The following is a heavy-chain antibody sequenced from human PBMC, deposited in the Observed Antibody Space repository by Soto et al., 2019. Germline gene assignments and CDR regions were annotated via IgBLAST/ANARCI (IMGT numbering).Heavy chain of an antibody. J-gene: IGHJ6*02. Sequence: VVSLRLSWAAAGVTFDDYARHWVRQAPGKGLEWVSLISWDGGSTYYADSVKGRFTISRDNSKNSLYLQMNSLRTEDTALYYCAKDWAYSGSLDYGMDVWGQGTTVTV. CDR2: ISWDGGST. D-gene: IGHD1-26*01. CDR3: AKDWAYSGSLDYGMDV. V-gene: IGHV3-43*01. CDR1: GVTFDDYA.